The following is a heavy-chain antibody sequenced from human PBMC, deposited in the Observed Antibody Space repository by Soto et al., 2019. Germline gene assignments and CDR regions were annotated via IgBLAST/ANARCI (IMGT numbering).Heavy chain of an antibody. Sequence: SVKVSCKASGGTFSSYAISWVRQAPGQGLEWMGGIIPIFGTANYAQKFQGRVTITADKSTSTAYMELSSLRSEDTAVYYCARYCSGGSCYGLSNYYYYYGMDVWGQGTTVTVS. CDR1: GGTFSSYA. D-gene: IGHD2-15*01. CDR3: ARYCSGGSCYGLSNYYYYYGMDV. CDR2: IIPIFGTA. V-gene: IGHV1-69*06. J-gene: IGHJ6*02.